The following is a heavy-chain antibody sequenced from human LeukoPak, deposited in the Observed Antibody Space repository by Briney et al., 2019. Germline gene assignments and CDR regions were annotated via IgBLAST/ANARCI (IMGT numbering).Heavy chain of an antibody. CDR1: GGSFSGYY. D-gene: IGHD3-10*01. Sequence: SETLSLTCAVYGGSFSGYYWSWIRQPPGKGLEWIGEINHSGSTNYNASLKSQVSISIDTSKNQFSLKRTSVTAADTAVYYCAKVAKYYYGPETYFFFEHWGQGTLVTVSS. CDR3: AKVAKYYYGPETYFFFEH. CDR2: INHSGST. V-gene: IGHV4-34*01. J-gene: IGHJ4*02.